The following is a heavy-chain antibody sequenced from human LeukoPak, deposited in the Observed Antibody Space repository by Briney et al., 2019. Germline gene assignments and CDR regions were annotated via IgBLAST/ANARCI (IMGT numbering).Heavy chain of an antibody. CDR2: INPNSGGT. J-gene: IGHJ4*02. Sequence: ASVKVSCKAAGYTLTGYYMHWVRQAPGQGLEWMGWINPNSGGTSYAQKFQGRVTMTRDTSISTAYMELSRLRSDDTAVYYCARGRCSSRSCYLFDYWGEGTLVTVSS. CDR1: GYTLTGYY. D-gene: IGHD2-2*01. V-gene: IGHV1-2*02. CDR3: ARGRCSSRSCYLFDY.